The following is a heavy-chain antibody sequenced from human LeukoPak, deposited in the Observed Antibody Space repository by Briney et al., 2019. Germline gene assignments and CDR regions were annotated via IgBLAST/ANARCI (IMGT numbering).Heavy chain of an antibody. Sequence: SETLSLTCAVYGGSFSGYYWSWIRQPPGKGLEWIGEINHSGSTNYNPSLKSRVTISVDTSKNQFSLQLNSVTPEDTAVYYCARVGRSGSLDYWGQGTLVTVSS. CDR3: ARVGRSGSLDY. J-gene: IGHJ4*02. V-gene: IGHV4-34*01. CDR2: INHSGST. CDR1: GGSFSGYY. D-gene: IGHD3-10*01.